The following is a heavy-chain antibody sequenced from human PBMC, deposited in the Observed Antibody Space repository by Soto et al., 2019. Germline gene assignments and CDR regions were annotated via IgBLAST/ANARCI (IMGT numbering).Heavy chain of an antibody. CDR3: ARDPSSASMIGFDP. V-gene: IGHV1-18*01. CDR2: ISAYNGNT. J-gene: IGHJ5*02. D-gene: IGHD3-10*01. Sequence: GASVKVSCKASGYTFTSYGISWGRQAPGQGLEWMGWISAYNGNTNYAQKLQGRVTMTTDTSTSTAYMELRSLRSDDTAVYYCARDPSSASMIGFDPWGQGTLVTVSS. CDR1: GYTFTSYG.